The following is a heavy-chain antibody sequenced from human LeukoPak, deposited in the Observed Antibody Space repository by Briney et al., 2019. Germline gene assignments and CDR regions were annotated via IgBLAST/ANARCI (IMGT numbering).Heavy chain of an antibody. J-gene: IGHJ4*02. CDR3: VKDLTGTWSFDY. CDR2: IGPNGAST. D-gene: IGHD3-9*01. Sequence: PGGSLRPSCSTSGFTFSNHFMHWVRQAPGKGLEYVSSIGPNGASTLYADSVKGRFTISRDNSKNALYLQLTSLRLEDTALYYCVKDLTGTWSFDYWGQGTLVTVSS. CDR1: GFTFSNHF. V-gene: IGHV3-64D*06.